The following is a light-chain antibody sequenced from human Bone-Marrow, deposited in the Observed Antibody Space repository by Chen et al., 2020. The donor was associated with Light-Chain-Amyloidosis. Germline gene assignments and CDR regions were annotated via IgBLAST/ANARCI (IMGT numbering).Light chain of an antibody. V-gene: IGLV3-21*02. CDR2: DDS. Sequence: SYVLTQPSSLSAAPGQAATMACGGNNIASTSVHWYQQTPGQAPLLVVYDDSDRPSGIPERLSGYNSGNTATLTISRVEAGDEVDYYCQVWDRSSDRPVFGGGTKLTVL. CDR3: QVWDRSSDRPV. CDR1: NIASTS. J-gene: IGLJ3*02.